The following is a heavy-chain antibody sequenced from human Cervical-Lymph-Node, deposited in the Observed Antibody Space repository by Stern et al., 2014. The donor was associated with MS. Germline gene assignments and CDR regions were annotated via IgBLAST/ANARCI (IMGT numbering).Heavy chain of an antibody. CDR2: FKSKADGGTT. D-gene: IGHD5-12*01. CDR1: GFTFTNVW. J-gene: IGHJ4*02. Sequence: VQLVESGGGLVKPGGSLRLSCAASGFTFTNVWMNWVRQAPGKGLEWLGRFKSKADGGTTDYAAPVKGRFTISRDDSKDTLYLQMNSLKTEDTATYYCTTLSGQLDYWGQGTLVTVSS. CDR3: TTLSGQLDY. V-gene: IGHV3-15*01.